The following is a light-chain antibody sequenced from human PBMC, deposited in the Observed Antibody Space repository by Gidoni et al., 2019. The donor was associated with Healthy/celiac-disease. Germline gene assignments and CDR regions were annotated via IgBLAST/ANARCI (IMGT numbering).Light chain of an antibody. CDR1: QSISSY. CDR3: QQSYSTPLR. Sequence: DIQMTQSPSSLSASVGDRVTITCRASQSISSYLNWYQQKPGKAPKLLIYAASSLQSGVPSRFSGSGSGTDFTLTISSLQPEDFATYYCQQSYSTPLRFGQGTEVEIK. V-gene: IGKV1-39*01. CDR2: AAS. J-gene: IGKJ1*01.